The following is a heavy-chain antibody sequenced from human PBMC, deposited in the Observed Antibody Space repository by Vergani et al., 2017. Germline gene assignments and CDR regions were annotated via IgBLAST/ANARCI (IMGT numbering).Heavy chain of an antibody. CDR2: IYSGGST. CDR1: GFTFSTYG. V-gene: IGHV3-NL1*01. Sequence: VQLVESGGVVVQPGGSLRLSCAASGFTFSTYGMHWVRQAPGKGLEWVAVIYSGGSTYYADSVKGRFTISRDNSKNTLYLQMNSLRAEDTAVYYCAGQKGVYAPPNYWGQGTLVTVSS. J-gene: IGHJ4*02. CDR3: AGQKGVYAPPNY. D-gene: IGHD5/OR15-5a*01.